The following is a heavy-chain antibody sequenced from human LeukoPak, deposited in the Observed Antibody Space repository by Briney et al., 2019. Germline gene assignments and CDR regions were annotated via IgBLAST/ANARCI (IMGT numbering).Heavy chain of an antibody. CDR1: GFTVSSNY. CDR2: IYSGGTT. D-gene: IGHD5-18*01. CDR3: ARGGNGFSYGYLDY. J-gene: IGHJ4*02. Sequence: GGSLRLSCAASGFTVSSNYMSWVRQAPGKGLEWVSVIYSGGTTYYADSVKGRFTISRDNSKNTLYLQMNSLRAEDTALYYCARGGNGFSYGYLDYWGQGTLVTVSS. V-gene: IGHV3-53*01.